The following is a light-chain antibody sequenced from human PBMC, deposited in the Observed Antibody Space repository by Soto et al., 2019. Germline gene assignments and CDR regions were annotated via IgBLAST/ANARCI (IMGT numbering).Light chain of an antibody. J-gene: IGLJ3*02. CDR2: SIS. CDR3: LLYYYGAQV. CDR1: TGAVTSGYY. Sequence: VVTQEPSLTVSPGETVTLTCGSSTGAVTSGYYPNWFQQKPGQAPRPLIYSISNKHFWTPARFSGSLLGDKAALTLSGVQPEDEAEYYCLLYYYGAQVFGGGTKLTVL. V-gene: IGLV7-43*01.